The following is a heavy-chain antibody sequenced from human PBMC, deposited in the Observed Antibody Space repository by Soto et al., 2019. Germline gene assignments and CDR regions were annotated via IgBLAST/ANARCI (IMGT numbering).Heavy chain of an antibody. CDR1: GFSFSGYW. Sequence: GGSLRLSCGASGFSFSGYWMTWVRQAPGKGLEWVANMNQAGSEKNYVDSVKGRFTISRDNAQNSLYLQMDSMRAEATAVYYCARHHGGSYYFDYWGRGTLVTVSS. D-gene: IGHD1-26*01. CDR3: ARHHGGSYYFDY. J-gene: IGHJ4*02. CDR2: MNQAGSEK. V-gene: IGHV3-7*05.